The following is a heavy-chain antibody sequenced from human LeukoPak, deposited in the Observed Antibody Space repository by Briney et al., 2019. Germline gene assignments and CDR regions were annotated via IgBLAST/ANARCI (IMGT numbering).Heavy chain of an antibody. CDR3: ARRRSATYYYGSGSWWLDY. V-gene: IGHV4-34*01. D-gene: IGHD3-10*01. Sequence: SETLSLTCAVYGGSFSGYYWSWLRQPPGKGLEWIGEINHSGSTNYNPSLKSRVTISVDTSKNQFSLKLSSVTAADTAVYYCARRRSATYYYGSGSWWLDYWGQGTLVTVSS. CDR1: GGSFSGYY. CDR2: INHSGST. J-gene: IGHJ4*02.